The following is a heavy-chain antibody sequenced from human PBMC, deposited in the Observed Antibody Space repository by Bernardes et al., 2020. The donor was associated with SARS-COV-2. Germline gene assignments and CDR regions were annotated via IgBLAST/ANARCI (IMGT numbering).Heavy chain of an antibody. CDR3: ARHGRDTIFGVVIILGGFDY. CDR1: GGSISSSSYY. V-gene: IGHV4-39*01. D-gene: IGHD3-3*01. J-gene: IGHJ4*02. Sequence: SETLSLTCTVSGGSISSSSYYWGWLRQPPGKGLEWIGSIYYSGSTYYNPSLKSRVTISVDTSKNQFSLKLSSVTAADTAVYYCARHGRDTIFGVVIILGGFDYWGQGTLVTVSS. CDR2: IYYSGST.